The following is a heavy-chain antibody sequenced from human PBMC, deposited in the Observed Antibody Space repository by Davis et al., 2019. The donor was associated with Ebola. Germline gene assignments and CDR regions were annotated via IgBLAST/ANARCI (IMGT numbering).Heavy chain of an antibody. J-gene: IGHJ3*02. CDR1: GYIFTSND. D-gene: IGHD2-15*01. CDR2: MNPDSGNT. CDR3: ARDSYCSGGSCPGAFDI. V-gene: IGHV1-8*01. Sequence: ASVKVSCKASGYIFTSNDINWVRQATGQGLEWMGWMNPDSGNTGYASKFQGRVTMTRNNSITTAYMELSSLSSDDTAVYYCARDSYCSGGSCPGAFDIWGQGTMVTVSS.